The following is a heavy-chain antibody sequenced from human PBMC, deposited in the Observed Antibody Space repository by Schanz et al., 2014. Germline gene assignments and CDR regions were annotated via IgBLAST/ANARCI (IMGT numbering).Heavy chain of an antibody. Sequence: QLMQSGSEVRKPGASVKVSCKASGYIFGSHGMTWVRQAPGQGPELMGWINAHTGNTQYAQKFQGRVNMTRDTVTTTVHLELTRLRTDDTAIYYCARGHIATYHYNSPVASDIWRQGASVTLSS. D-gene: IGHD3-10*01. CDR2: INAHTGNT. J-gene: IGHJ3*02. V-gene: IGHV1-18*01. CDR3: ARGHIATYHYNSPVASDI. CDR1: GYIFGSHG.